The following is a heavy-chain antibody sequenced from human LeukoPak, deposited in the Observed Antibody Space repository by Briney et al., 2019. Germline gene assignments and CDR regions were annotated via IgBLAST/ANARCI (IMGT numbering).Heavy chain of an antibody. CDR1: GFTFSTYS. CDR2: ISGSSSYI. CDR3: ARGPSGYHNT. Sequence: GGSLRLPCAASGFTFSTYSMNWVRQAPGKGLEWVSSISGSSSYIYYADSVKGRFTISRDNTKNTLYLQMNSLRAEDTAVYYCARGPSGYHNTGGQGTLVTVSS. V-gene: IGHV3-21*01. D-gene: IGHD5-12*01. J-gene: IGHJ4*02.